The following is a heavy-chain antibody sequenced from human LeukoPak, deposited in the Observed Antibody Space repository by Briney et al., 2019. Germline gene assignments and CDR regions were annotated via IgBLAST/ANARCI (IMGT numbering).Heavy chain of an antibody. CDR1: GFTFSSYA. Sequence: GRSLRLSCAASGFTFSSYAMHWVRQAPGKGLEWVAVISYDGSNKYYADSVKGRFTISRDNAKNSLDLQMNSLRVEDTALYYCARGGSGNSNWFDPWGQGTLVTVSS. CDR3: ARGGSGNSNWFDP. J-gene: IGHJ5*02. D-gene: IGHD4-23*01. V-gene: IGHV3-30*04. CDR2: ISYDGSNK.